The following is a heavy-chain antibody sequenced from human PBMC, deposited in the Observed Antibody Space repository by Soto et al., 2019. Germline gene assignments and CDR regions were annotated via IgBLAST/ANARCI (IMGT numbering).Heavy chain of an antibody. Sequence: SETLSLTCTVSGGSVSSGSYYWSWIRQPPGKGLEWIGYIYYSGSTNYNPSLKSRVTISVDTSKNQFSLKLSSVTAADTAVYYCARSAGRGWLFDYWGQGTLVTVSS. D-gene: IGHD6-19*01. CDR3: ARSAGRGWLFDY. CDR2: IYYSGST. V-gene: IGHV4-61*01. J-gene: IGHJ4*02. CDR1: GGSVSSGSYY.